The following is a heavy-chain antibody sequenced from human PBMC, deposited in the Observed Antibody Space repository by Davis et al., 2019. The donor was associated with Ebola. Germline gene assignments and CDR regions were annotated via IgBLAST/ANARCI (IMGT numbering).Heavy chain of an antibody. CDR3: AKEDYGDHSSGSTFDY. J-gene: IGHJ4*02. CDR1: GFTFSSYG. V-gene: IGHV3-30*02. CDR2: IPFDGSIK. Sequence: PGGSLRLSCAASGFTFSSYGMHWVRQAPGEGLEWVAFIPFDGSIKYYADSVKGRFTISRDNSKNTLYLQMNSLRAEDTAVYYCAKEDYGDHSSGSTFDYWGQGTLLTVSS. D-gene: IGHD4-17*01.